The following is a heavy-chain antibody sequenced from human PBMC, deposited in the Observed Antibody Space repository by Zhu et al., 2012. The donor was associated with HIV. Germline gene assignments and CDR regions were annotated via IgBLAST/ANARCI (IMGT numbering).Heavy chain of an antibody. CDR2: IYHGENT. D-gene: IGHD1-1*01. CDR3: AMTTDNNFHASFDI. J-gene: IGHJ3*02. Sequence: QVQPQESGPGLVKPSETLSLTCEVSGYSINSDIYWGWIRQPPGKGLEWIANIYHGENTYYNPPLKSRVTISADTSRNQIPLRLSSVTAADTAMYYCAMTTDNNFHASFDIWARTMAPSL. CDR1: GYSINSDIY. V-gene: IGHV4-38-2*01.